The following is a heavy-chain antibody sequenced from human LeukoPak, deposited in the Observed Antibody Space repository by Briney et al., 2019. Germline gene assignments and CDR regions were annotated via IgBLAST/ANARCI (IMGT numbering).Heavy chain of an antibody. CDR1: GYTFTSYG. CDR3: ASGTSGASTLISRDYFDY. CDR2: ISAYNGNT. D-gene: IGHD3-16*01. V-gene: IGHV1-18*01. Sequence: ASVKVSCKASGYTFTSYGISWVRQAPGQGLEWMGWISAYNGNTNYAQKLQGRVTMTTDTSTSTAYMELSSLRSEDTAVYYCASGTSGASTLISRDYFDYWGQGTLVTVSS. J-gene: IGHJ4*02.